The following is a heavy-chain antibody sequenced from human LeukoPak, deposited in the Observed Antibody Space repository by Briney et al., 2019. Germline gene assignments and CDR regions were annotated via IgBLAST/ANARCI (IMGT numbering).Heavy chain of an antibody. CDR3: TTVGTYCSGGSCYRPTRYYYYYMDV. CDR2: IKSKTDGGTT. J-gene: IGHJ6*03. CDR1: GFTFSNAW. Sequence: PGGSLRLSCAASGFTFSNAWMSWVRQAPGKGLEWVGRIKSKTDGGTTDYAAPVKGRFTISRDDSKNTLYLQMNSLKTEDTAVYYCTTVGTYCSGGSCYRPTRYYYYYMDVWGKGTTVTVSS. V-gene: IGHV3-15*01. D-gene: IGHD2-15*01.